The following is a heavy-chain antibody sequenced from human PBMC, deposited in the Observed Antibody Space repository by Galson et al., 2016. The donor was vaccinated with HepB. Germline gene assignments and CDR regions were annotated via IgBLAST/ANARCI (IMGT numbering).Heavy chain of an antibody. CDR2: IVVGRGDT. CDR1: GFTFSDSI. D-gene: IGHD3-10*01. CDR3: AAEKEMVWSGDLPYDY. V-gene: IGHV1-58*01. J-gene: IGHJ4*02. Sequence: SVKVSCKASGFTFSDSIVHWVRQARGQGLEWIGWIVVGRGDTVYAQSFQERVTITRDMSTTTAYMDLSSQRSEDTAVYYCAAEKEMVWSGDLPYDYWGQGTLVTVSS.